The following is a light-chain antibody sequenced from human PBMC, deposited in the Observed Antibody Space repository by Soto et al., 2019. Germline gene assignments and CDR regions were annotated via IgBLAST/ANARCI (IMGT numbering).Light chain of an antibody. CDR1: QSVSSSY. CDR3: QQFGSSTWT. J-gene: IGKJ1*01. Sequence: EIVLTQSPGTLSLSPGERATLSCRASQSVSSSYLAWYQHKPGQAPRLLIYGTSFRATGIPDRFSGSGSGTDFTLTISRLEPEDFAVYYCQQFGSSTWTFGQGPKVQIK. CDR2: GTS. V-gene: IGKV3-20*01.